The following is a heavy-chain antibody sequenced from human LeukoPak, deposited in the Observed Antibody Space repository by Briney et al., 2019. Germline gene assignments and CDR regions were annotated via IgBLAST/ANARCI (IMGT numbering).Heavy chain of an antibody. CDR1: GYSISSGYY. Sequence: PSETLSLTCAVSGYSISSGYYWGWIRQPPGKGLEWIGSIYHSGSTYYNPSLKSRVTISVDTSKNQFSLKLSSVTAADTAVYYCARADYYGSGSYYGMDVWGKGTTATVSS. D-gene: IGHD3-10*01. V-gene: IGHV4-38-2*01. CDR2: IYHSGST. CDR3: ARADYYGSGSYYGMDV. J-gene: IGHJ6*04.